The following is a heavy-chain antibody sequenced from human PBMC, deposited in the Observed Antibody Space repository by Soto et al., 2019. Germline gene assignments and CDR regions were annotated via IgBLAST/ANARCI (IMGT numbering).Heavy chain of an antibody. CDR2: IYYSGST. CDR1: GGSISSYY. V-gene: IGHV4-59*08. J-gene: IGHJ6*03. Sequence: SETLSLTCTVSGGSISSYYWSWIRQPPGKGLEWIGYIYYSGSTNYNPSLKSRVTISVDTSKNQFSLKLSSVTAADTAVYYCARLGVTTYHGFYYYYYMDVWGKGTTVTVSS. D-gene: IGHD4-4*01. CDR3: ARLGVTTYHGFYYYYYMDV.